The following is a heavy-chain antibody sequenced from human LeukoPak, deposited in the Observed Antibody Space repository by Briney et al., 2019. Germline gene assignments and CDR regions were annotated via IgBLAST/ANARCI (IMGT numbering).Heavy chain of an antibody. V-gene: IGHV4-59*01. CDR2: IYYSGST. Sequence: PPETLSLTCTVSGGSISNYYWSWIRQPPGKGLEWIAYIYYSGSTNYNPSLKSRVTISVDTSKKQFSLKLSSVTAADTAVYYCARVAYCGGDCYSFDYWGQGTLVTVSS. CDR1: GGSISNYY. CDR3: ARVAYCGGDCYSFDY. J-gene: IGHJ4*02. D-gene: IGHD2-21*02.